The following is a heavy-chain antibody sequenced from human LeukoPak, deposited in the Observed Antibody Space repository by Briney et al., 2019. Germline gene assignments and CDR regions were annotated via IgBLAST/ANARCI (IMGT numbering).Heavy chain of an antibody. V-gene: IGHV1-3*04. D-gene: IGHD6-13*01. J-gene: IGHJ5*02. Sequence: GASVKVSCKASGYTFTRYAIHWLRQAPGHRLEWVGWINTVNGNTNYAQKLQGRVTMTTDTSTSTAYMELRSLRSDDTAVYYCARDWVMYSSSWYTNWFDPWGQGTLVTVSS. CDR3: ARDWVMYSSSWYTNWFDP. CDR2: INTVNGNT. CDR1: GYTFTRYA.